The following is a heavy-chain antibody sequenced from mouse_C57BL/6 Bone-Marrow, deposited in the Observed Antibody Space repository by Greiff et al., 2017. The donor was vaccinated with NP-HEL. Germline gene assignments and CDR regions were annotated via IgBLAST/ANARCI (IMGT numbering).Heavy chain of an antibody. J-gene: IGHJ1*03. CDR1: GYTFTSYW. D-gene: IGHD1-1*01. Sequence: VQLQQPGAELVKPGASVKLSCKASGYTFTSYWMQWVKQRPGQGLEWIGEIDPSDSYTNYNQKFKGKATLTVDTSSSTAYMQLSSLTSEDSAVYYCARESPFGTTVVDWYFDVWGTGTTVTVSS. CDR3: ARESPFGTTVVDWYFDV. CDR2: IDPSDSYT. V-gene: IGHV1-50*01.